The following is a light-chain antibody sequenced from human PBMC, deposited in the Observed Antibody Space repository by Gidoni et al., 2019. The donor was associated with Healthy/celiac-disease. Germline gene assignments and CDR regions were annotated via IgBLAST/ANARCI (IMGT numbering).Light chain of an antibody. CDR2: AES. J-gene: IGKJ1*01. CDR3: QQSYSTPRT. Sequence: DIQMTQSPSSLSASVGDRVTITCRASQSISSYLHWYQQKPGKAPKLLIYAESSLQSGVPSRFSGSGSGTDFTLTISSLQPEDFATYYCQQSYSTPRTFXXXTKVEIK. CDR1: QSISSY. V-gene: IGKV1-39*01.